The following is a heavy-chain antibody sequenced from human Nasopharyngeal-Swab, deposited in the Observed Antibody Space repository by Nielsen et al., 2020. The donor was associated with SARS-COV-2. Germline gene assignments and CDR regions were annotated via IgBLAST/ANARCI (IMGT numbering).Heavy chain of an antibody. Sequence: ASVKVSCMASGYTFTGYYMHWVRPTPGQGLDWMGRINPNSGGTNYAQRFQGRVTMTRDTSISTAYMELSRLRSDDTAVYYCARSALGYCSSTSCYPLYYYYMDVWGKGTTVTVSS. D-gene: IGHD2-2*01. CDR2: INPNSGGT. V-gene: IGHV1-2*06. J-gene: IGHJ6*03. CDR1: GYTFTGYY. CDR3: ARSALGYCSSTSCYPLYYYYMDV.